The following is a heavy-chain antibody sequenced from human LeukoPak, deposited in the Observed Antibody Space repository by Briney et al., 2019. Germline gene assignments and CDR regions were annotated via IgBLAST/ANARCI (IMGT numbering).Heavy chain of an antibody. Sequence: PSETLSLTCTVSGGSISSYYWSWIRQPPGKGVEWIGYIYYSGSTNYNPSLKSRVTISVDTSKNQFSLKLSSVTAADTAVYYCAGSIAASFDYWGQGTLVTVSS. CDR1: GGSISSYY. D-gene: IGHD6-6*01. V-gene: IGHV4-59*01. J-gene: IGHJ4*02. CDR2: IYYSGST. CDR3: AGSIAASFDY.